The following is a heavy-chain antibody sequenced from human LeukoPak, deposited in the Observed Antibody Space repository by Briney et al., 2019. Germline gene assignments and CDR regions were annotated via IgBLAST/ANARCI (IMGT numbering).Heavy chain of an antibody. Sequence: ASVKVSCKASGYTFTSYGISWVRQAPGQGLEWMGWISAYNGNTNYAQKLQGRVTMTTDTSTSTAYMELRSLRSDDTAVYYCARVFNPSSSDGTFDPWGQGTLVTVSS. J-gene: IGHJ5*02. CDR3: ARVFNPSSSDGTFDP. CDR1: GYTFTSYG. D-gene: IGHD6-6*01. V-gene: IGHV1-18*01. CDR2: ISAYNGNT.